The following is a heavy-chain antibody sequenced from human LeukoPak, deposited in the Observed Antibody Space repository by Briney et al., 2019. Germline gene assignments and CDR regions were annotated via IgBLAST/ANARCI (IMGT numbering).Heavy chain of an antibody. V-gene: IGHV3-43*02. CDR1: GFTFQDYI. CDR2: ISGDATTT. CDR3: AKASAYVDFEN. Sequence: PGGSLRLSCAVSGFTFQDYILHWVRQAPGKGLEWVSLISGDATTTYYSDSVKGRFTISRDNSKNSLYLQMNSLRTEDTALYYCAKASAYVDFENWGQGTLVTVSS. J-gene: IGHJ4*02. D-gene: IGHD2-21*01.